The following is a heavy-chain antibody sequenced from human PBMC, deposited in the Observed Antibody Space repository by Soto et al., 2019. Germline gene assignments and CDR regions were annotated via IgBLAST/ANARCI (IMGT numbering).Heavy chain of an antibody. D-gene: IGHD2-8*02. V-gene: IGHV4-34*01. CDR3: ARDTITGRVDY. Sequence: QVQLQQWGAGLLKPSETLSLTCAVYGGSFSGYYWTWIRQPPGTGLEWIGEINHSGSTNYNPSLKSRVTISVDTSKNKFSLKLTSVTDADTAVYYCARDTITGRVDYWGQGTLVTVSS. CDR2: INHSGST. CDR1: GGSFSGYY. J-gene: IGHJ4*02.